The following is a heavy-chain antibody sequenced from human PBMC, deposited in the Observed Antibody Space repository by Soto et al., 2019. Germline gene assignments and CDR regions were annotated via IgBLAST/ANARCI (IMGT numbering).Heavy chain of an antibody. CDR2: INPNTGVT. CDR3: ARGPRYGMDV. V-gene: IGHV1-2*02. Sequence: QVQLVQSGAEVKKPGASVKVSCKASGYTFIGFYMHWVRQAPGQGLEWMAFINPNTGVTNYAQKFQGRVTMNRDTSISTAYMEVSMLRSDDTAVYYCARGPRYGMDVWGQGTTVIVS. J-gene: IGHJ6*02. CDR1: GYTFIGFY.